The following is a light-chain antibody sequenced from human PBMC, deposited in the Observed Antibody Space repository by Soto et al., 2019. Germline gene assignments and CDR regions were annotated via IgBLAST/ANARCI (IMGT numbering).Light chain of an antibody. CDR3: QQYNSYSWT. Sequence: DIQMTQSPSSLSASVGDRVAITCRASQGIRHYLAWYQQKPGKVPKLLIYEASNLQSGVPSRFRGGGSGTEFTLTISSLQPDDFATYYCQQYNSYSWTSGQGTKVDI. CDR2: EAS. J-gene: IGKJ1*01. CDR1: QGIRHY. V-gene: IGKV1-27*01.